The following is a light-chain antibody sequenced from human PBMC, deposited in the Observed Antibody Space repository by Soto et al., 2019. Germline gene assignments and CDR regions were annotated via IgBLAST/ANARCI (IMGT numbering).Light chain of an antibody. CDR2: YTY. J-gene: IGKJ1*01. CDR1: QYVGTR. V-gene: IGKV3-11*01. Sequence: EIVMTQSPATLSVSPGETATLSCRASQYVGTRLAWYQHKPGQAPRLLIYYTYNRATGIQARFSGSGSGTDFTLTIKSLAPEDFAIYYCNQRQSWPRTFGQGTKVDI. CDR3: NQRQSWPRT.